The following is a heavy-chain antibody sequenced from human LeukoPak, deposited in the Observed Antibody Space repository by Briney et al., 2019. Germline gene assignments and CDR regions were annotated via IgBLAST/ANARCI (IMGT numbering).Heavy chain of an antibody. CDR2: TNGEGRGT. CDR1: GFTFSRFW. CDR3: VRGGNTYYGLAY. J-gene: IGHJ4*02. V-gene: IGHV3-74*01. Sequence: GGSLRLSCTASGFTFSRFWMHWVRQAPGKGLEWVAHTNGEGRGTSYADVVKGRLTISRDNAKTTLYLQMNRLRVDDTALYYCVRGGNTYYGLAYWGEGALVTV. D-gene: IGHD3-10*01.